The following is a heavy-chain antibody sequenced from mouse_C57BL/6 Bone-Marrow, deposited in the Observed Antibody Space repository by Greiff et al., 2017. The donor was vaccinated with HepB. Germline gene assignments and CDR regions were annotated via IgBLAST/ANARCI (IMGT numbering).Heavy chain of an antibody. CDR3: ARPGFAY. CDR1: GFTFSDYG. V-gene: IGHV5-17*01. Sequence: DVQLVESGGGLVKPGGSLKLSCAASGFTFSDYGMHWVRQAPEKGLECVAYISSGSSTIYYADTVKGRFTISRDNAKNTLFLQMTSLRSEDTAMYYCARPGFAYWGQGTLVTVSA. J-gene: IGHJ3*01. CDR2: ISSGSSTI.